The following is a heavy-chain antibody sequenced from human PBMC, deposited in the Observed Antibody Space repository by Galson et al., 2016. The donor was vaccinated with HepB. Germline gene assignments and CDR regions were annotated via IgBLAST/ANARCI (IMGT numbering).Heavy chain of an antibody. J-gene: IGHJ6*04. V-gene: IGHV4-30-4*01. D-gene: IGHD3-16*02. CDR3: ARDRRRIWGSYRYGAYGMDV. CDR1: GGSISSGDYY. CDR2: IYYSGST. Sequence: PLSLTCTVSGGSISSGDYYWSWIRQPPGKGLEWIGYIYYSGSTYYNPSLKSRVTISVATSKNQFSLKLRSVTAADTAVYYCARDRRRIWGSYRYGAYGMDVGGKGTTVTVSS.